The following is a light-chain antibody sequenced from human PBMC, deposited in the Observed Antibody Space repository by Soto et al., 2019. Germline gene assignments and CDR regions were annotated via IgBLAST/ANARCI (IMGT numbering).Light chain of an antibody. CDR3: QQYYSYPPT. CDR2: AAS. CDR1: QGISSY. Sequence: ASRMAESPGSFSASTGDRVNGTCWASQGISSYLAWYQQKPGKAPKLLIYAASTLQSGVPSRFSGSGSGTDFTLTISCLQSEDFATYYCQQYYSYPPTFGQGIKV. V-gene: IGKV1-8*01. J-gene: IGKJ1*01.